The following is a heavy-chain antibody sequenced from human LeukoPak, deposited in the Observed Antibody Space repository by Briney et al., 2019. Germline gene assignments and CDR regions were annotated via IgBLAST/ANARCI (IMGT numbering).Heavy chain of an antibody. D-gene: IGHD3-3*01. CDR3: ASQEWLLGAFDI. CDR1: GDSISSSNYY. V-gene: IGHV4-39*07. Sequence: PSETLSLTCTVSGDSISSSNYYWGWIRQPPGKGLEWIGSIYYSGSTYFNPSLKSRATISVDTSKNQFSLKLSSVTAADTAVYYCASQEWLLGAFDIWGQGTMVTVSS. J-gene: IGHJ3*02. CDR2: IYYSGST.